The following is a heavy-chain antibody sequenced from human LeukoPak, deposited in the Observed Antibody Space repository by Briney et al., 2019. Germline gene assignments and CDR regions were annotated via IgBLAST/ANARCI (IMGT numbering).Heavy chain of an antibody. D-gene: IGHD3-16*01. Sequence: SETLSLTCSVSGYSISGGYYWGWVRQPPGKGLEWIGTIHYSGSTSYNPSLESRVTISVDPSKNQFSLKVTSVTAADTAVYYCASQGEEVGTPYYYYYMDVWGKGTTVTISS. CDR3: ASQGEEVGTPYYYYYMDV. V-gene: IGHV4-38-2*02. J-gene: IGHJ6*03. CDR2: IHYSGST. CDR1: GYSISGGYY.